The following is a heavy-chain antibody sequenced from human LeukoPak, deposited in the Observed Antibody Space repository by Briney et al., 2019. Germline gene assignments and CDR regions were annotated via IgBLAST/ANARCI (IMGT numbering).Heavy chain of an antibody. CDR2: MNPNSGNT. D-gene: IGHD3-22*01. J-gene: IGHJ4*02. V-gene: IGHV1-8*03. CDR1: GYTFTSYG. Sequence: GASVKVSCKASGYTFTSYGISWVRQAPGQGLEWMGWMNPNSGNTGYAQKFQGRVTITRNTSISTAYMELSSLRSEDTAVYYCARGKGDYYDSSGYGFDYWGQGTLVTVSS. CDR3: ARGKGDYYDSSGYGFDY.